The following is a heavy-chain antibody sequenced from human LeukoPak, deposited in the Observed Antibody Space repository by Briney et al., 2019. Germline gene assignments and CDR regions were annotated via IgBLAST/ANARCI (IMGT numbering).Heavy chain of an antibody. V-gene: IGHV3-23*01. J-gene: IGHJ3*02. D-gene: IGHD3-22*01. CDR2: ISGSGGST. Sequence: GGSLRLSCAASGFTFSSYAMSWVRQAPGKGLGWVSAISGSGGSTYYADSVKGRFTISRDNSKNTLYLQMNSLRAEDTAVYYCAKHNYYDSSGYYPSAFDIWGQGTMVTVSS. CDR1: GFTFSSYA. CDR3: AKHNYYDSSGYYPSAFDI.